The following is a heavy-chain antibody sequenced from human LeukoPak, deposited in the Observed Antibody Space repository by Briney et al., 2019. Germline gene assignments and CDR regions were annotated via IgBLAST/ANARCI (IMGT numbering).Heavy chain of an antibody. CDR2: INPNSGGT. CDR1: GHTFTGYY. Sequence: GASVKVSCKASGHTFTGYYMHWVRQAPGQGLEWMGWINPNSGGTNFAQKFQGRVTMTRDASISTAYMELSRLRSDDTAVYYCARDQTDIVGAEAFDYWGQGTLVTVSS. CDR3: ARDQTDIVGAEAFDY. J-gene: IGHJ4*02. V-gene: IGHV1-2*02. D-gene: IGHD1-26*01.